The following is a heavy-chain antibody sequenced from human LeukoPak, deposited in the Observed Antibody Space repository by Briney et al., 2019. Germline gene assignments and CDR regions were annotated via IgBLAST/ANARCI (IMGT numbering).Heavy chain of an antibody. D-gene: IGHD3-9*01. CDR2: MNPNSGNT. J-gene: IGHJ6*02. CDR3: ARSPRPIILTGYYPLYYYGMDV. CDR1: GYTFTSYD. V-gene: IGHV1-8*01. Sequence: GASVKVSCKASGYTFTSYDINWVRQATGQGLEWMGWMNPNSGNTGYAQKFQGRVTMTRNTSISTAYMELSSLRSEDTAVYYCARSPRPIILTGYYPLYYYGMDVWGQGTTVTVSS.